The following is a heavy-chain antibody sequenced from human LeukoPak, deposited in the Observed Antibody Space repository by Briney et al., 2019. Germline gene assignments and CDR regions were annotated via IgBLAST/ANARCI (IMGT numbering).Heavy chain of an antibody. V-gene: IGHV1-69*05. CDR3: ASAVGYSYGMVRFDP. J-gene: IGHJ5*02. D-gene: IGHD5-18*01. CDR2: IIPIFGTA. Sequence: SVKVSCKASGGTFSSYAISWVRQAPGQGLEWIGGIIPIFGTANYAQKFQGRVTITTDESTSTAYMELSSLRSEDTAVYYCASAVGYSYGMVRFDPWGQGTLVTVSS. CDR1: GGTFSSYA.